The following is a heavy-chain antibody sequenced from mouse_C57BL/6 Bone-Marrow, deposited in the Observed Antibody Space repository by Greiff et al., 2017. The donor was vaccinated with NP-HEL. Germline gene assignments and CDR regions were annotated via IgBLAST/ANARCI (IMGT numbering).Heavy chain of an antibody. CDR2: INYDGSST. CDR3: ARGGYYGSSDWYFDV. CDR1: GFTFSDYY. Sequence: EVMLVESEGGLVQPGSSMKLSCTASGFTFSDYYMAWVRQVPEKGLEWVANINYDGSSTYYLDSLKSRFIISRDNAKNILYLQMSSLKSEDTATYFCARGGYYGSSDWYFDVWGTGTTVTVSS. V-gene: IGHV5-16*01. D-gene: IGHD1-1*01. J-gene: IGHJ1*03.